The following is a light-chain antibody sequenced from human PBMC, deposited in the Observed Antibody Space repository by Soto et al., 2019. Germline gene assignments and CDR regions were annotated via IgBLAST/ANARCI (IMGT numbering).Light chain of an antibody. CDR1: QSVSSS. J-gene: IGKJ5*01. Sequence: EIVLTQSPATLSVSRVGVGTVCCMASQSVSSSLAWYQQIPGQAPRLLIYGASTRATGIPARFSGSGSETEFTLTISSLEPEDFAIYYCQQRQYWPPITFGQGTRLEIK. CDR2: GAS. V-gene: IGKV3-15*01. CDR3: QQRQYWPPIT.